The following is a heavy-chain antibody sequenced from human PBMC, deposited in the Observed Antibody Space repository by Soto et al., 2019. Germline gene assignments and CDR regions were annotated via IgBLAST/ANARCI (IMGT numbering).Heavy chain of an antibody. Sequence: ASVKASCKSSGYTFTSYYMHCVRQAPGQGLEWMGIINPSGGSTSYAQKFQGRVTMTRDTSTSTVYMELSSLRSEDTAVYYCARDLLESGSPTPYYYYGMDVWGQGTTVTVSS. D-gene: IGHD1-26*01. J-gene: IGHJ6*02. CDR1: GYTFTSYY. CDR2: INPSGGST. CDR3: ARDLLESGSPTPYYYYGMDV. V-gene: IGHV1-46*01.